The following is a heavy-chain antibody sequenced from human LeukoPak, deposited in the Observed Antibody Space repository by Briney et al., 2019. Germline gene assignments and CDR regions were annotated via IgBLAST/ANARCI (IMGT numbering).Heavy chain of an antibody. CDR2: INHSGST. V-gene: IGHV4-34*01. J-gene: IGHJ4*02. CDR3: ARRTLLLWFGELLGRTYFDY. Sequence: KPSETLSLTCAVYSGSFSGYYWSWIRQPPGKGLEWIGEINHSGSTNYNPSLKSRVTISVDTSKNQFSLKLSSVTTADTAVYYCARRTLLLWFGELLGRTYFDYWGQGTLVTVSS. CDR1: SGSFSGYY. D-gene: IGHD3-10*01.